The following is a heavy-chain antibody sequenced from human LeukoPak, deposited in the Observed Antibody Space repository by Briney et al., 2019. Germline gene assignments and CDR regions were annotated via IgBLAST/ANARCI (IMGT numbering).Heavy chain of an antibody. CDR1: GGSISSYY. CDR3: ARGPGVFHFDY. V-gene: IGHV4-59*01. J-gene: IGHJ4*02. Sequence: SETMSLTCTVSGGSISSYYWSWIRQPPGKGLEWIGYIYYSGSTNYNPSLKSRVTISVDTSKNQFSLKLSSVTAADTAVYYCARGPGVFHFDYWGQGTLVTVSS. D-gene: IGHD3-10*01. CDR2: IYYSGST.